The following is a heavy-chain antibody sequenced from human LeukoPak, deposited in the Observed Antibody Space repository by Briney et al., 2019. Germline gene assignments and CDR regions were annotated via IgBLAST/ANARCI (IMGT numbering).Heavy chain of an antibody. D-gene: IGHD5-12*01. CDR3: ARGGAIAATIYSY. J-gene: IGHJ4*02. V-gene: IGHV4-59*01. CDR2: IYYSGST. Sequence: SETLSLTCTVSGGSISSYYWSWIRWPPGKGLEWIGYIYYSGSTNYNPSLKSRLNISVDTSKNQFSLNLSSVTAADTAVYYCARGGAIAATIYSYWGQGTLVTVSS. CDR1: GGSISSYY.